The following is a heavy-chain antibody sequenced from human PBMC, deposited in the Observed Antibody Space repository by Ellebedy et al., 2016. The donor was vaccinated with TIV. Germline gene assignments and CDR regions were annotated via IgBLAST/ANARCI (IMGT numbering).Heavy chain of an antibody. CDR2: ISYDGSNK. Sequence: GESLKISCAASGFTFSSYAMHWVRQAPGKGLEWVAVISYDGSNKYYADSVKGRFTISRDNSKNTLYLQMNSLRADDTAVYYCARHGEIVVVTAMLDYWGQGTLVTVPS. J-gene: IGHJ4*02. V-gene: IGHV3-30-3*01. CDR3: ARHGEIVVVTAMLDY. D-gene: IGHD2-21*02. CDR1: GFTFSSYA.